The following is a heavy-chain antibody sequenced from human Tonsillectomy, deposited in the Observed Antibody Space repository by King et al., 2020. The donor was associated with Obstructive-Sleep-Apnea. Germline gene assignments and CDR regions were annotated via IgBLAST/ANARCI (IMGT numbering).Heavy chain of an antibody. Sequence: VQLVESGGGLVQPGGSLRLSCAASGFTFSSYWMHWVRQAPGKGLVWVSRINSDGSTTTYADSVKGRFTISRDNAKNRLHLQMSSLRAEDTGVYFCARDRDCRSTSCFFGMDVWGQGTTVTVSS. D-gene: IGHD2-2*01. CDR1: GFTFSSYW. V-gene: IGHV3-74*01. CDR3: ARDRDCRSTSCFFGMDV. CDR2: INSDGSTT. J-gene: IGHJ6*02.